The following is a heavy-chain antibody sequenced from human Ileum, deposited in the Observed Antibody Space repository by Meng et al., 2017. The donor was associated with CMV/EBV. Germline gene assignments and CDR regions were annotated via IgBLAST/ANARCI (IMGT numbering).Heavy chain of an antibody. CDR3: ARVDWGRGGFDY. D-gene: IGHD7-27*01. Sequence: GESLKISCAASGFTFSSYWMHWVRQAPGKGLVWVSRINSDGSSTSYADSVKGRFTISRDNAKNTLYLQMNSLRAEDTGVYYWARVDWGRGGFDYWGQGTLVTVSS. CDR2: INSDGSST. J-gene: IGHJ4*02. V-gene: IGHV3-74*01. CDR1: GFTFSSYW.